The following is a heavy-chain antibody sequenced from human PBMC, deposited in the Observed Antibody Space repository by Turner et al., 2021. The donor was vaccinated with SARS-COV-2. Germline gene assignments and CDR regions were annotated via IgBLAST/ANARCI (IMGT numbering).Heavy chain of an antibody. J-gene: IGHJ4*02. D-gene: IGHD3-16*01. CDR2: IWYDGSNK. CDR1: GFTFSSYG. CDR3: ARDGAFGATGLDY. V-gene: IGHV3-33*01. Sequence: QVQLVEYGGGVVQTGRSMRLSCAASGFTFSSYGMPWVRHAPGKGLDWVSVIWYDGSNKYYADPVKGLFTISRDNSKNTQYLQMNSLRAEDTAVYYCARDGAFGATGLDYWGQGTLVTVSS.